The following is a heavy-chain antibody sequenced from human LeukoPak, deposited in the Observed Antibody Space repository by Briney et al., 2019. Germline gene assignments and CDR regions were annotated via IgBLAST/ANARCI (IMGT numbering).Heavy chain of an antibody. CDR1: GFTFTTYW. CDR2: IKQDGTEK. CDR3: ARDHDFWT. Sequence: PGGSLRLSCAASGFTFTTYWMSWVRQAPGKGLEWVANIKQDGTEKYYVDSVKGRFTISRDNAKNSLYLQMNSLRDEDTAVYYCARDHDFWTWGQGTLVTVSS. V-gene: IGHV3-7*01. J-gene: IGHJ4*02. D-gene: IGHD3-3*01.